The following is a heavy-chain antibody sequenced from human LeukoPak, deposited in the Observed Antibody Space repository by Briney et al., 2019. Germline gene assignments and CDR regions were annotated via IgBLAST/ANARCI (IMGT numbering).Heavy chain of an antibody. CDR1: GFTFDDYG. CDR3: AKGGKWDVTPFDY. V-gene: IGHV3-23*01. CDR2: ISGGGGST. D-gene: IGHD1-26*01. Sequence: GGSLRLSCAASGFTFDDYGMSWVRQAPGKGLEWVSTISGGGGSTYYADSVKGRFTISRDNSKNTLYLQVNSLRAEDTAVYYCAKGGKWDVTPFDYWGQGTLATVSS. J-gene: IGHJ4*02.